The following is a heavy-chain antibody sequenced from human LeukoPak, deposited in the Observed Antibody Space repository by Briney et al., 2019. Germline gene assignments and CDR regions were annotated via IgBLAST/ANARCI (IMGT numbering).Heavy chain of an antibody. CDR2: ISSSSSYI. CDR1: GFTFSSYS. V-gene: IGHV3-21*01. Sequence: GGSLRLSCAASGFTFSSYSMNWVRQAPGKGLEWVSSISSSSSYIYYADSVKGRFTISRDNAKNSLYLQMNSLRAEDTAVYYCARDRGIVGTTGYYYMDVWGKGTTVTVSS. J-gene: IGHJ6*03. D-gene: IGHD1-26*01. CDR3: ARDRGIVGTTGYYYMDV.